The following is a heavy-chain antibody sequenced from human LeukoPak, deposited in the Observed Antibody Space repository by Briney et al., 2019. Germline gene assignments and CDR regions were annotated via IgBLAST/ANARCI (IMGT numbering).Heavy chain of an antibody. V-gene: IGHV1-46*01. J-gene: IGHJ4*02. CDR1: GGTFSSYA. CDR2: INPSGGST. Sequence: ASVKVSCKASGGTFSSYAISWVRQAPGQGLEWMGIINPSGGSTSYAQKFQGRVTMTRDTSTSTVYMELSSLRSEDTAVYYCARGGAYYDSTYWGQGTLVTVSS. CDR3: ARGGAYYDSTY. D-gene: IGHD3-22*01.